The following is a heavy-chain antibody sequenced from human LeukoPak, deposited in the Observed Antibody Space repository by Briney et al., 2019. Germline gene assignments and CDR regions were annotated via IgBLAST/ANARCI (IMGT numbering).Heavy chain of an antibody. J-gene: IGHJ4*02. Sequence: SETLSLTCTVSGGSISSSGYYWGWIRQPPGKGLEWIASIFYSGSTYYNPSLKSRVTISVDTSQIQFSLKLSSVTAAVTAVYCCVWGWGWCYDQYYFDYWGQGTLVTVSS. CDR2: IFYSGST. V-gene: IGHV4-39*07. D-gene: IGHD2-21*01. CDR3: VWGWGWCYDQYYFDY. CDR1: GGSISSSGYY.